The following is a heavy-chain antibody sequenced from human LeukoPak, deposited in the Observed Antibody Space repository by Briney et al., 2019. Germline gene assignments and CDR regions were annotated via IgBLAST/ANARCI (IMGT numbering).Heavy chain of an antibody. D-gene: IGHD1-7*01. CDR3: AREPTGTTSLDY. CDR2: INHSGST. V-gene: IGHV4-34*01. J-gene: IGHJ4*02. Sequence: SEILSLTCAVYGGSFSGYYWSWIRQPPGKGLEWIGEINHSGSTNYNPSLKSRVTISVDTSKNQFSLKLSSVTAADTAVYYCAREPTGTTSLDYWGQGTLVTVSS. CDR1: GGSFSGYY.